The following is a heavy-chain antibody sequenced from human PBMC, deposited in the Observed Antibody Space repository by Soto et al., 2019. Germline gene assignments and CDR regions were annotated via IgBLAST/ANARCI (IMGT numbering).Heavy chain of an antibody. D-gene: IGHD2-21*01. CDR2: INPGNGNT. J-gene: IGHJ6*02. V-gene: IGHV1-3*01. CDR1: GYTFTSYG. CDR3: ARGERLYYAYYGMDV. Sequence: ASVKVSCKASGYTFTSYGMNWVRQAPGRGLEWMGWINPGNGNTKYSQKFQGRVTITRDTSASTAYMELSSLKSEDTAVYYCARGERLYYAYYGMDVWGQGSTVTVSS.